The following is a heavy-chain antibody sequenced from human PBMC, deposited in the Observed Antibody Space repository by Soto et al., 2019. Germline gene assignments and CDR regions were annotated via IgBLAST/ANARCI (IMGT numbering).Heavy chain of an antibody. Sequence: ASVKVSCKASGYTFTSYYMHWVRQAPGQGLEWMGIINPSGGSTSYAQKFQGRVTMTRDTSTSTVYMELSSLRSEDTAVYYCARSPMDYDFWSGYFDCYGMDVWGQGTTVTGSS. V-gene: IGHV1-46*01. CDR1: GYTFTSYY. D-gene: IGHD3-3*01. CDR2: INPSGGST. CDR3: ARSPMDYDFWSGYFDCYGMDV. J-gene: IGHJ6*02.